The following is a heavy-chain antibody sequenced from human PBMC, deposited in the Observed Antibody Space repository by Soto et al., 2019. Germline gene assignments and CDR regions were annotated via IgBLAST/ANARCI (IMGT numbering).Heavy chain of an antibody. CDR1: GFTFSSYW. V-gene: IGHV3-7*01. Sequence: GGSLRLSCAASGFTFSSYWMSWVRQAPGKGLEWVANIKQDGSKKYYVDSVKGRFTISRDNAKNSLYLQMNSLRAEDTAVYYCARDYSSGYSYESTSDYWGQGTLVTVSS. J-gene: IGHJ4*02. D-gene: IGHD5-18*01. CDR3: ARDYSSGYSYESTSDY. CDR2: IKQDGSKK.